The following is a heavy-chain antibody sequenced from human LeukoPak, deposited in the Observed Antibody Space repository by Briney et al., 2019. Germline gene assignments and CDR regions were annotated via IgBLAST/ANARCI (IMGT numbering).Heavy chain of an antibody. J-gene: IGHJ3*02. D-gene: IGHD5-12*01. V-gene: IGHV3-7*01. Sequence: PGGALRLSCAASGFTFSSYWMSWVRQAPGKGLEWVANIKQDGSEKYYVDSVKGRFTISRDNAKNSLYLQMNSLRAEDTAVYYCARPQSRLPGGAFDIWGQGTKVTVSS. CDR1: GFTFSSYW. CDR2: IKQDGSEK. CDR3: ARPQSRLPGGAFDI.